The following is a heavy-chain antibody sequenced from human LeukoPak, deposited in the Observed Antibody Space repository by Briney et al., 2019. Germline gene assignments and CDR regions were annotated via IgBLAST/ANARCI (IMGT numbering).Heavy chain of an antibody. CDR2: IYSGGST. V-gene: IGHV3-66*01. J-gene: IGHJ6*02. CDR3: ARALILWFGVPPYYYGMDV. Sequence: GGSLRLSCAASGFTVSSNYMSWVRQAPGKGLEWVLVIYSGGSTYYADSVKGRFTISRDNSKNTLYLQLNSLRAEDTAVYYCARALILWFGVPPYYYGMDVWGQGTTVTVSS. CDR1: GFTVSSNY. D-gene: IGHD3-10*01.